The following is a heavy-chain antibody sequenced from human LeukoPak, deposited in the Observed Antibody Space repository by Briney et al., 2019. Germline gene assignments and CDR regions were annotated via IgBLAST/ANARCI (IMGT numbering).Heavy chain of an antibody. J-gene: IGHJ3*01. CDR1: GGSISSYY. CDR2: IYYSGNT. Sequence: SETLSLACTVSGGSISSYYWSWIRQPPGKGLEWIGYIYYSGNTYYNPSLKSRVTISVDTSKNQFSLKVNSVTAADTAVYYCARTKPLDPFDFWGQGTLVTVSS. V-gene: IGHV4-59*01. CDR3: ARTKPLDPFDF.